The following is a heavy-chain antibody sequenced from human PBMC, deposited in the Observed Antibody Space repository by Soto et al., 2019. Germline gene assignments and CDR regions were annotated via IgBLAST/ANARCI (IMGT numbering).Heavy chain of an antibody. J-gene: IGHJ6*03. CDR3: ARMRGVVVPAAPNDPYYYYYYMDV. CDR1: GFSHSTSGMC. CDR2: IDWEDDE. Sequence: ETGPTLMNPTQTLTLTCTFSGFSHSTSGMCVSWIRQPPGEALEWLARIDWEDDEYYSTSLKTRLTISKDTSKNQVVLTLTNMDPADTATYYCARMRGVVVPAAPNDPYYYYYYMDVWGRGTTVTVSS. D-gene: IGHD2-2*01. V-gene: IGHV2-70*11.